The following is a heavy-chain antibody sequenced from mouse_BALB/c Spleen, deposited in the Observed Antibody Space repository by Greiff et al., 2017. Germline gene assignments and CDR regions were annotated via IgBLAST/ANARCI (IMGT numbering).Heavy chain of an antibody. Sequence: EVMLVESGGGLVQPGGSMKLSCVASGFTFSNYWMNWVRQSPEKGLEWVAEIRLKSNNYATHYAESVKGRFTISRDDSKSSVYLQMNNLRAEDTGIYYCTPNYYGSVYAMDYWGQGTSVTVSS. D-gene: IGHD1-1*01. J-gene: IGHJ4*01. V-gene: IGHV6-6*02. CDR1: GFTFSNYW. CDR2: IRLKSNNYAT. CDR3: TPNYYGSVYAMDY.